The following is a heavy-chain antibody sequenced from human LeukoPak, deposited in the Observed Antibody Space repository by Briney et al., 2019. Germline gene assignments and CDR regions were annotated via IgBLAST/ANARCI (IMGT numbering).Heavy chain of an antibody. Sequence: SETLSLTCAVYGGSFSGYYWSWIRQPPGKGLEWIGEINHSGSTNYNSSLKSRVTISVDTSKNQFSLKLSSVTAADTAVYYCARGTVTTWYYYYYYYMDVWGKGTTVTVSS. CDR3: ARGTVTTWYYYYYYYMDV. CDR2: INHSGST. D-gene: IGHD4-11*01. V-gene: IGHV4-34*01. J-gene: IGHJ6*03. CDR1: GGSFSGYY.